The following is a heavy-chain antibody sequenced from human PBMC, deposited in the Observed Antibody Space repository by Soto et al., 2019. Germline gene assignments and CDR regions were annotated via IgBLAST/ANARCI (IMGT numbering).Heavy chain of an antibody. D-gene: IGHD6-6*01. V-gene: IGHV4-28*01. J-gene: IGHJ4*02. CDR2: IYYSEST. CDR3: ARNAGIAARPYFDY. CDR1: GYSISSSNW. Sequence: SETLSLTCAVSGYSISSSNWWGWIRQPPGKGLEWIGYIYYSESTYYNPSLKSRVTMSVDTSKNQFSLKLSSVTAVDTAVYYCARNAGIAARPYFDYWGQGTLVTVSS.